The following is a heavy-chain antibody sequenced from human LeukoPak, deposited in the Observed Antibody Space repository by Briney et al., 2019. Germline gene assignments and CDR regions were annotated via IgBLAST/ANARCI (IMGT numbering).Heavy chain of an antibody. D-gene: IGHD3-10*01. CDR2: ISASKGNT. Sequence: SVKVSCKASGYTFTSYAITWVRHAPGQGLEWMGWISASKGNTNYAQKLEGRVTMTTDTSTTTAYMELRSLRSDDTAVYYCARVLLKDTMDLDYWGQGTLVTVSS. J-gene: IGHJ4*02. CDR3: ARVLLKDTMDLDY. V-gene: IGHV1-18*01. CDR1: GYTFTSYA.